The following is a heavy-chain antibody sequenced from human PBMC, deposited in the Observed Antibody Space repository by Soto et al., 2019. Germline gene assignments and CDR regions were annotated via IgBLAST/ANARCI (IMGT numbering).Heavy chain of an antibody. Sequence: EVQLLESGGDLEQPGGSLRLSCAASGFTFSNYAMNWVRQAPGKGLEWVSSISGGGGGTCYADAVKGRFTISRDNSRNMLYLQMNSLRAEDTAEYYCAKGAFAVGDTNYFFDYWGQGTLVTVSS. D-gene: IGHD1-26*01. V-gene: IGHV3-23*01. CDR1: GFTFSNYA. CDR2: ISGGGGGT. J-gene: IGHJ4*02. CDR3: AKGAFAVGDTNYFFDY.